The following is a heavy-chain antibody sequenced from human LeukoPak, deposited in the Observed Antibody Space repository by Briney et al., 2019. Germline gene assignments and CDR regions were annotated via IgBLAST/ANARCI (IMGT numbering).Heavy chain of an antibody. V-gene: IGHV4-59*01. J-gene: IGHJ3*02. CDR3: ARAGVVRLGVVIPRPFDI. CDR2: IYYSGST. Sequence: PSETLSLTCTVSGGSISSYYWSWIRQPPGKGLEWIGYIYYSGSTNYNPSLKSRVTISVDTSKNQFSLKLSSVAAADTAVYYCARAGVVRLGVVIPRPFDIWGQGTMVTVSS. CDR1: GGSISSYY. D-gene: IGHD3-3*01.